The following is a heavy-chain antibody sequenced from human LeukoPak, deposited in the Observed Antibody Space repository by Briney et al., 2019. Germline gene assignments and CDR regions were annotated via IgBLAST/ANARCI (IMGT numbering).Heavy chain of an antibody. CDR1: GFTFSSYE. Sequence: GGSLRLSCAASGFTFSSYEMNWVRQAPGKGMEWVSHSSSRGSTIYYAGSVKCRFTIAKDNAKKSVYLQMNSMRPEDTAVYYCARGSLHSAYGFDYWGQGTLVTVSS. V-gene: IGHV3-48*03. CDR2: SSSRGSTI. CDR3: ARGSLHSAYGFDY. D-gene: IGHD5-12*01. J-gene: IGHJ4*02.